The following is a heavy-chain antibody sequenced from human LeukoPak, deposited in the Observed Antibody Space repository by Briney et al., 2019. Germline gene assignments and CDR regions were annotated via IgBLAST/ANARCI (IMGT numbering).Heavy chain of an antibody. Sequence: SVKVSCKASGGTFSSYAISWVRQAPGQGLEWMGRIIPILGIANYAQKFQGRVTITADKSTSTAYMELSSLRSEDTAVYYCARDFCSSTSCYTPWWFDPWGQGTLVTVSS. D-gene: IGHD2-2*02. J-gene: IGHJ5*02. CDR3: ARDFCSSTSCYTPWWFDP. CDR2: IIPILGIA. CDR1: GGTFSSYA. V-gene: IGHV1-69*04.